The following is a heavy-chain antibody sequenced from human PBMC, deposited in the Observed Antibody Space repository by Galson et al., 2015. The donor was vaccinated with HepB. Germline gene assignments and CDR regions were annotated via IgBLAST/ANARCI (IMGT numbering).Heavy chain of an antibody. CDR1: GFTFGSYT. J-gene: IGHJ4*02. D-gene: IGHD6-19*01. CDR3: AKSLTSGWYQYDC. Sequence: SLRLSCAASGFTFGSYTMSWIRQTPGRRLEWVASVGHHGRDTYYADSVQGRFTVSRDNSNNTLFLEMKSLRVGDTARYFCAKSLTSGWYQYDCWGQGILVTVSS. CDR2: VGHHGRDT. V-gene: IGHV3-23*01.